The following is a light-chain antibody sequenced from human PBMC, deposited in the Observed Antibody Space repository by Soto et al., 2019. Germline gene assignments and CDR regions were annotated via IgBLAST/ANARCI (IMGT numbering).Light chain of an antibody. Sequence: FRLTPSPPTLSASVGDRVTITCLASQSIRSRLAWFQQKPGKAPKVLIYAVSILQSGVPQRFSGGGSGTDFTLTISSLQSEEFATYFCQKLNSYPITFGQGTRLGIK. CDR2: AVS. CDR1: QSIRSR. V-gene: IGKV1-5*01. CDR3: QKLNSYPIT. J-gene: IGKJ5*01.